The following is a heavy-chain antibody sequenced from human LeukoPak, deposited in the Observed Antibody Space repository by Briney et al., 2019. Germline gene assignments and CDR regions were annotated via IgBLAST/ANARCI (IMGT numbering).Heavy chain of an antibody. J-gene: IGHJ3*02. CDR3: ARQWDYYGSGSYMGAFDI. CDR1: GYRFTSYW. CDR2: IYPGDSDT. D-gene: IGHD3-10*01. V-gene: IGHV5-51*01. Sequence: PGESLQISCQGSGYRFTSYWIGWVRQLPGKGLEWMGIIYPGDSDTRYSPSFQGQVTISADKSISTAYLQWSSLKASDTAMYYCARQWDYYGSGSYMGAFDIWGQGTMVTVSS.